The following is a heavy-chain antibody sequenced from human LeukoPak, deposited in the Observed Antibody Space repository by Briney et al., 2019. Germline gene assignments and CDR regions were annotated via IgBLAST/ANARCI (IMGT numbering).Heavy chain of an antibody. CDR1: GGSIGSGSYY. CDR2: IYTSGST. J-gene: IGHJ6*03. CDR3: ARTTMVRGTYYMDV. V-gene: IGHV4-61*02. Sequence: SQTLSLTCTVSGGSIGSGSYYWSWIRQSAGKGLEWIGRIYTSGSTSYNPSLKSRVTISVDTSTNQFSLKLSSVTAADTAVYYCARTTMVRGTYYMDVWGKGTTVTISS. D-gene: IGHD3-10*01.